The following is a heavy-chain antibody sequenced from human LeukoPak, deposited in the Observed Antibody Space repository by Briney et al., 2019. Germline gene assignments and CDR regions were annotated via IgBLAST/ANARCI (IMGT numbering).Heavy chain of an antibody. Sequence: GGSLRLSCAASGFTFSNYAMNWVRQAPGKGLEWVSTSNSGGNTYYADSVKGRFTISRDNSKNMLYLQMNSLRAEDTAVYYCAKEPGFSRNFDSWAREPWSPSRQ. J-gene: IGHJ4*02. CDR2: SNSGGNT. CDR3: AKEPGFSRNFDS. V-gene: IGHV3-23*01. D-gene: IGHD2/OR15-2a*01. CDR1: GFTFSNYA.